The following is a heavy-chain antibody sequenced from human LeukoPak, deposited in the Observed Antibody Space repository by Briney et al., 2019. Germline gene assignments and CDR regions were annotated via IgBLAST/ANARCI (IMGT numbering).Heavy chain of an antibody. CDR2: IIPIFGTA. V-gene: IGHV1-69*05. D-gene: IGHD1-26*01. CDR1: GGTFSSYA. Sequence: GASVKVSCKASGGTFSSYAISWVRQAPGQGLEWMGGIIPIFGTAKYAQKFQGRVTITTDESTSTAYMELSSLRSEDTAVYYCASQEGGATPGPFDYWGQGTLVTVSS. CDR3: ASQEGGATPGPFDY. J-gene: IGHJ4*02.